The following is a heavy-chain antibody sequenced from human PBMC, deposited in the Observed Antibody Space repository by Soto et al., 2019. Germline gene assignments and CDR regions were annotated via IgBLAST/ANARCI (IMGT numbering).Heavy chain of an antibody. Sequence: ASVKVSCKASGYTFTSYYMHWVRQAPGQGLEWMGIINPSGGSTSYAQKFQGRVTMTRDTSTSTVYMELSSLRSEDTAVYYCVSAVAGKWFDPPGQPTLVTVSS. CDR3: VSAVAGKWFDP. D-gene: IGHD6-19*01. V-gene: IGHV1-46*01. CDR1: GYTFTSYY. CDR2: INPSGGST. J-gene: IGHJ5*02.